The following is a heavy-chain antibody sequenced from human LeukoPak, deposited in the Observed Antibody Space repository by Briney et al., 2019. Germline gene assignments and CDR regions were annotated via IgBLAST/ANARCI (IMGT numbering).Heavy chain of an antibody. CDR2: ISNSGTTV. CDR1: GFTFSDYY. V-gene: IGHV3-11*01. Sequence: GGSLRLSCAASGFTFSDYYMSWIRQAPGKGLEWISYISNSGTTVYYSDSVTGRFTISRDNAKNSPYLQMNSLRAEDTAVYYCAAWDFWRGSGIDYWGQGTLVTVSS. J-gene: IGHJ4*02. CDR3: AAWDFWRGSGIDY. D-gene: IGHD3-3*01.